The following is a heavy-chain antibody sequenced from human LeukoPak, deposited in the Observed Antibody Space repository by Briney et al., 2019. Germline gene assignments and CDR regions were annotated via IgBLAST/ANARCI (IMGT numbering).Heavy chain of an antibody. V-gene: IGHV4-59*01. CDR1: GGSISSYY. D-gene: IGHD5-12*01. J-gene: IGHJ4*02. Sequence: PSETLSLTCTVSGGSISSYYWSWIRQPPGKGLEWIGYIYYSGSTNYNPSLKSRVTISVDTSKNQFSLKLSSVTAADTAAYYCSRVSGYEFRGFDYWGRGTLVSVSS. CDR3: SRVSGYEFRGFDY. CDR2: IYYSGST.